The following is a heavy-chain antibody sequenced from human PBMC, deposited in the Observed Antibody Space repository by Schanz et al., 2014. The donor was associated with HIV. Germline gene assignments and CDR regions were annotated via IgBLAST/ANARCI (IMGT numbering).Heavy chain of an antibody. CDR3: AKDRNYYDDRYIGKGNYYYYYGMDV. J-gene: IGHJ6*02. Sequence: QEQLVESGGGVVQPGRSLRLSCAASGFTYRNYGMHWVRQAPGKGLEWVAVISYDGRNKYYADSVKGRFTISRDNSKNTLYLQLKSLRAEDRAVYYCAKDRNYYDDRYIGKGNYYYYYGMDVWGQGTTVTVSS. CDR1: GFTYRNYG. D-gene: IGHD3-22*01. V-gene: IGHV3-30*18. CDR2: ISYDGRNK.